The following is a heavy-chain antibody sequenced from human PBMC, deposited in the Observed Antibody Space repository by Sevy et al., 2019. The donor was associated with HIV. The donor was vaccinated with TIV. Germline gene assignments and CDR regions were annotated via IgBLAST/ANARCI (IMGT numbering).Heavy chain of an antibody. J-gene: IGHJ3*02. CDR1: GFTFSSYE. CDR3: AKFFPHDAFDI. V-gene: IGHV3-23*01. CDR2: ISAGGST. D-gene: IGHD3-3*01. Sequence: GGSLRLSCAASGFTFSSYEMNWVRLAPGKGLEWVSAISAGGSTFYADFVKARFTISRDNSKNTLYLQMNSLRVEDTAVYYCAKFFPHDAFDIWGQGTMVTVSS.